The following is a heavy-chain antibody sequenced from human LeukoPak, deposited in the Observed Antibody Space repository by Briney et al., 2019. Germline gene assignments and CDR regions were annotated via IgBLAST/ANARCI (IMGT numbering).Heavy chain of an antibody. J-gene: IGHJ4*02. CDR2: IIPIFGTA. Sequence: SVKVSCKASGGTFSSYAISWVRQAPGQGLEWMGGIIPIFGTANYAQKFQGRVTITADESTSTAYMELSRLRSDDTAVYYCARGRGGYGAVTGVYYYDYWGQGTLVTVSS. D-gene: IGHD3-10*01. V-gene: IGHV1-69*01. CDR1: GGTFSSYA. CDR3: ARGRGGYGAVTGVYYYDY.